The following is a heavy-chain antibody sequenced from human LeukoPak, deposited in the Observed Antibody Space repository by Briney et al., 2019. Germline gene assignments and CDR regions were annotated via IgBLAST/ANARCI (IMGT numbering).Heavy chain of an antibody. CDR3: ARNGPQWLVPDY. CDR2: INHSGST. Sequence: SETLSLTCAVYGGSFSGYYWSWIRQPPGKGLEWIGEINHSGSTNYNPSLKSRVTISVDTSKNQFSLKLSSVTAADTAVYYCARNGPQWLVPDYWGQGTLVTVSS. J-gene: IGHJ4*02. D-gene: IGHD6-19*01. V-gene: IGHV4-34*01. CDR1: GGSFSGYY.